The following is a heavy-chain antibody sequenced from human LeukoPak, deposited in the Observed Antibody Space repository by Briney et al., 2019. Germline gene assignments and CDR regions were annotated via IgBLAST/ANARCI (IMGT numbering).Heavy chain of an antibody. CDR3: ARGDGYNFFDY. Sequence: GGSLRLSCAASGFSVTNNYMSWVRQAPGKGLEWVSVFYVGGATYCADSVKGRFTISRDNSENTLYLQMKSLRAEDTAVYYCARGDGYNFFDYWGQGTLVTVSS. CDR1: GFSVTNNY. CDR2: FYVGGAT. J-gene: IGHJ4*02. V-gene: IGHV3-53*01. D-gene: IGHD5-24*01.